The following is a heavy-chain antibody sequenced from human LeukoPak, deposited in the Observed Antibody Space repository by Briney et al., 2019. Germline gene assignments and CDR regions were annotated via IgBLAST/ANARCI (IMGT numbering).Heavy chain of an antibody. CDR3: ARGDYYDSSGYSWFDP. Sequence: SQTLSLTCTVSGGSISSGDYYWSWIRQPPGKGLEWIGYIYYSGSTYYNPSLKSRVTISVDRSKNQFSLKLSSVTAADTAVYYCARGDYYDSSGYSWFDPWGQGTLVTVSS. D-gene: IGHD3-22*01. CDR2: IYYSGST. V-gene: IGHV4-30-4*01. CDR1: GGSISSGDYY. J-gene: IGHJ5*02.